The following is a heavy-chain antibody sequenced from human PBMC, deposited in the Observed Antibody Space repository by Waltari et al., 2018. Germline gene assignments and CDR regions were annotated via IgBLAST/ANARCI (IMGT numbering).Heavy chain of an antibody. J-gene: IGHJ3*02. Sequence: QVQLVQSGAEVKKPGASVKVSCKASGYTFTGYYMPWVRQAPGQGLEWMGWINPNSGGTNYAQKFQGRVTMTRDTSISTAYMELSRLRSDDTAVYYCARGTRTLELPSRGDAFDIWGQGTMVTVSS. CDR3: ARGTRTLELPSRGDAFDI. CDR2: INPNSGGT. CDR1: GYTFTGYY. V-gene: IGHV1-2*02. D-gene: IGHD1-7*01.